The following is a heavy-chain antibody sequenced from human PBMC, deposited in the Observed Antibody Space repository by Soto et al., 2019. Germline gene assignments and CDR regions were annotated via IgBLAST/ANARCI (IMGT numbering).Heavy chain of an antibody. V-gene: IGHV3-21*01. Sequence: GGSLRLSCAASGFTFSSYSMNWVRQAPGKGLEWVSSISSSSSYIYYADSVKGRFTISRDNAKNSLYLQMNSLRAEDTAVYYCARGGGNWNDAFSFDIWGQGTMVTVSS. CDR3: ARGGGNWNDAFSFDI. D-gene: IGHD1-20*01. J-gene: IGHJ3*02. CDR1: GFTFSSYS. CDR2: ISSSSSYI.